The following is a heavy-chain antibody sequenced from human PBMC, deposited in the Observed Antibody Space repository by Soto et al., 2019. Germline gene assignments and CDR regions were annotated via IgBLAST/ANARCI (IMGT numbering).Heavy chain of an antibody. CDR1: GGSISSGGYY. V-gene: IGHV4-31*03. Sequence: LSLTCTVSGGSISSGGYYWSWIRQHPGKGLEWIGYIYYSGSTYYNPSLKSRVTISVDTSKNQFSLKLSSVTAADTAVYYCARVLIAVAGTLSAFDIWGQGTMVTVSS. CDR3: ARVLIAVAGTLSAFDI. D-gene: IGHD6-19*01. CDR2: IYYSGST. J-gene: IGHJ3*02.